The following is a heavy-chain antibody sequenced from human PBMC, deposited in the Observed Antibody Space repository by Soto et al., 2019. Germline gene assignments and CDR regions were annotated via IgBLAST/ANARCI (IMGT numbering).Heavy chain of an antibody. Sequence: GGSLRLSCAASGFTFSSYSMNWVRQAPGKGLEWVSYISSSSSTIYYADSVKGRFTISRDNAKNSLYLQMNSLRAEDTAVYYCASRPRDNDYPQLNYYYYYMDVWGKGTTVTVSS. CDR3: ASRPRDNDYPQLNYYYYYMDV. D-gene: IGHD4-17*01. V-gene: IGHV3-48*01. CDR1: GFTFSSYS. J-gene: IGHJ6*03. CDR2: ISSSSSTI.